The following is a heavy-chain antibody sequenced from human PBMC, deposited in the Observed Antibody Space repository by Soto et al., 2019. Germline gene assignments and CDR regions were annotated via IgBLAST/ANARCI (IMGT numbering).Heavy chain of an antibody. Sequence: DVQLVESGVGLVQPGGSLRLSCAASGFAFSSYWMHWVRQVPGKGLVWVSRINSDGSSTTYADSVKGRFTISRDNAKKTLYLQMNSLRAEDTAVYYCARDGRWDVFDSWGQGTLVTVSS. CDR3: ARDGRWDVFDS. J-gene: IGHJ4*02. CDR1: GFAFSSYW. D-gene: IGHD1-26*01. V-gene: IGHV3-74*01. CDR2: INSDGSST.